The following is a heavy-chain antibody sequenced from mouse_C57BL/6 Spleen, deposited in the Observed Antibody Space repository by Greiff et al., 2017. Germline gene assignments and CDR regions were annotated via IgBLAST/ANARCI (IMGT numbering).Heavy chain of an antibody. CDR2: ISSGSSTI. Sequence: EVNLVESGGGLVKPGGSLKLSCAASGFTFSDYGMHWVRQAPEKGLEWVAYISSGSSTIYYADTVTGRFTISRDNAKNTLFLQMTSLRSEDTAMYYCARDGGSRVFDNWRQGTTLTVSS. J-gene: IGHJ2*01. V-gene: IGHV5-17*01. D-gene: IGHD3-3*01. CDR3: ARDGGSRVFDN. CDR1: GFTFSDYG.